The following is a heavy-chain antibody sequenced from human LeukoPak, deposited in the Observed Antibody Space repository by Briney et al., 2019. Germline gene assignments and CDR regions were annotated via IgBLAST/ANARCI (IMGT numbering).Heavy chain of an antibody. CDR2: ISGYNGNT. Sequence: ASVKVSCKASGYSFNRYGISWVRQAPGQGLEWMGWISGYNGNTNQAQKFQGRVSMTTDTSTSTAYMELRSLRSDDTAVYYCARDYGYALTVMISDDYWGQGTLVTVSS. V-gene: IGHV1-18*01. CDR3: ARDYGYALTVMISDDY. D-gene: IGHD5-18*01. J-gene: IGHJ4*02. CDR1: GYSFNRYG.